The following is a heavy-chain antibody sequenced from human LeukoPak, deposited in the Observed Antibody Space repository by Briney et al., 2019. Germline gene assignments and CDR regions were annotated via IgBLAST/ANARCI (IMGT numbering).Heavy chain of an antibody. D-gene: IGHD3-10*01. CDR2: IRYDGSNK. J-gene: IGHJ2*01. V-gene: IGHV3-30*02. CDR3: ARERSGSRYFDL. Sequence: PGGSLRLSCAASGFTFSSYGMHWVRQAPGKGLEWVAFIRYDGSNKYYADSVKGRFTISRDNSKNTLYLQMNSLRAEDTAVYYCARERSGSRYFDLWGRGTLVTVSS. CDR1: GFTFSSYG.